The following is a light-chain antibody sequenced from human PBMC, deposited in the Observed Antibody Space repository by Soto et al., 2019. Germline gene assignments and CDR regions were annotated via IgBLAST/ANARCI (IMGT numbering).Light chain of an antibody. CDR3: HDYGGAPYT. CDR1: QSVNRKY. Sequence: IVLTQSPDTVSLSPGERVTLSCRASQSVNRKYLAWYQQKRGQAPRLLIYDASSRATGVPDRFSGSGSGTDFTLTISSLEPEDCAVYYCHDYGGAPYTFAPGTKVEI. J-gene: IGKJ2*01. V-gene: IGKV3-20*01. CDR2: DAS.